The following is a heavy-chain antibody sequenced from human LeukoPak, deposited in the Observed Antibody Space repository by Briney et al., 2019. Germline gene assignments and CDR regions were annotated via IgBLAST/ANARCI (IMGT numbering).Heavy chain of an antibody. CDR2: IYPGDADT. V-gene: IGHV5-51*01. D-gene: IGHD5/OR15-5a*01. J-gene: IGHJ5*02. CDR3: ARCLSQNNWFDP. Sequence: GESLKISCKGSGYSFTSYLIGWVRPIRGEGLEWMGIIYPGDADTRYSPSFQGQITISADKSISTAYLQWSSLKASDTAMYYCARCLSQNNWFDPWGQGTLVTVSS. CDR1: GYSFTSYL.